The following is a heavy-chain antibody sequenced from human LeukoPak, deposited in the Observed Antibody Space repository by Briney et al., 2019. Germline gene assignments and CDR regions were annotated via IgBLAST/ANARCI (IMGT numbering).Heavy chain of an antibody. V-gene: IGHV3-30*18. CDR3: AKDLFYDILTGYFDY. D-gene: IGHD3-9*01. Sequence: GGSLRLSCAASGFTFSSYAMHWVRQAPGKGLEWVAAISYDGGHKYYADSVKGRFTISRDNSKNTLYLQMNSLRAEDTAVYYCAKDLFYDILTGYFDYWGHGTLVTVSS. J-gene: IGHJ4*01. CDR1: GFTFSSYA. CDR2: ISYDGGHK.